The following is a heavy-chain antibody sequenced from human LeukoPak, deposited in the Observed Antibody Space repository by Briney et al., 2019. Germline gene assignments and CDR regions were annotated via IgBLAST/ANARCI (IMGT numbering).Heavy chain of an antibody. J-gene: IGHJ3*02. V-gene: IGHV4-30-4*01. CDR2: IYYSGST. CDR3: ARDLGYYYDSSGYYAFDI. Sequence: SETLSLTCTVSGGSISSGDYYWSWIRQPPGKGLEWIGYIYYSGSTYYNPSLKSRVTISVDTSKNQFSLKLSSVTAADTAVYYRARDLGYYYDSSGYYAFDIWGQGTMVTVSS. CDR1: GGSISSGDYY. D-gene: IGHD3-22*01.